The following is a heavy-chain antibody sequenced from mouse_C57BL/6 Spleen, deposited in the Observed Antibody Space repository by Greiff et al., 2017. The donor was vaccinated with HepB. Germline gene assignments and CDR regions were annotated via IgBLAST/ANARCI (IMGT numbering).Heavy chain of an antibody. CDR3: ARGDYYGSSPHWYFDV. CDR1: GYTFTTYP. V-gene: IGHV1-47*01. D-gene: IGHD1-1*01. CDR2: FHPYNDDT. J-gene: IGHJ1*03. Sequence: QVQLKESGAELVKPGASVKMSCKASGYTFTTYPIEWMKQNHGKSLEWVGNFHPYNDDTKYNEKFKGKATLTVEKSSSTVYLELSRLTSDDSAVYYCARGDYYGSSPHWYFDVWGTGTTVTVSS.